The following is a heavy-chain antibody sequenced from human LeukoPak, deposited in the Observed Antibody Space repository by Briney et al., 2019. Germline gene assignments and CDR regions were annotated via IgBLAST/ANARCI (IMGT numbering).Heavy chain of an antibody. CDR3: ARRVRGLPLGSYYVDY. CDR1: GYTFTSYG. CDR2: ISAYNGNT. V-gene: IGHV1-18*01. D-gene: IGHD1-26*01. J-gene: IGHJ4*02. Sequence: ASVKVSCKASGYTFTSYGISWVRQAPGQGLEWMGWISAYNGNTNYAQKLQGRVTMTTDTSTSTAYMELRSLRSDDTAVYYCARRVRGLPLGSYYVDYWGQGTLVTVSS.